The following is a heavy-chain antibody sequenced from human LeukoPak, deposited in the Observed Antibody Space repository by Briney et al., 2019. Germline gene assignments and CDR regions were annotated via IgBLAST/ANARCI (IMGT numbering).Heavy chain of an antibody. CDR3: TTGITMVRGVIHLIDY. Sequence: GGSLRLYCAASGFTFSNAWMSWVHQAPGKGLEWVGRIKSKTDGGTTDYAAPVKGRFTISRDDSKNTLYLQMNSLKTEDTAVYYCTTGITMVRGVIHLIDYWGQGTLVTVSS. CDR1: GFTFSNAW. J-gene: IGHJ4*02. V-gene: IGHV3-15*01. D-gene: IGHD3-10*01. CDR2: IKSKTDGGTT.